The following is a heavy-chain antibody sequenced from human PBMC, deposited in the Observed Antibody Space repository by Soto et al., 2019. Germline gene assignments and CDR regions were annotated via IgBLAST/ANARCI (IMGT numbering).Heavy chain of an antibody. CDR1: GYIFVNYG. J-gene: IGHJ6*01. CDR2: ISPYSGNT. V-gene: IGHV1-18*01. Sequence: QVQLVQSGDEVRKPGSSVKVSCKASGYIFVNYGIAWVRQAPGQGLEWMGWISPYSGNTHYASKVQGRLTMTTDTATSTDYVDLGSLASAATAVYYCAMVDNLVTPTPQDVWGQGTKVTVSS. CDR3: AMVDNLVTPTPQDV. D-gene: IGHD2-2*03.